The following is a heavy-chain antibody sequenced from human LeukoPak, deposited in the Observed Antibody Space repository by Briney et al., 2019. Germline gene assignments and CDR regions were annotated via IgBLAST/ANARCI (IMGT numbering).Heavy chain of an antibody. CDR2: INADTGNT. D-gene: IGHD4-17*01. V-gene: IGHV1-3*03. CDR1: GYTFTTYT. Sequence: ASVKVSCKASGYTFTTYTMHWVRQAPGQRLEWMGWINADTGNTKCSQEFQGRLTVTRDTSASTVYMDLSSLKSEDMAVYYCARAVQVTTGGLFDYWGQGTLVTVSS. J-gene: IGHJ4*02. CDR3: ARAVQVTTGGLFDY.